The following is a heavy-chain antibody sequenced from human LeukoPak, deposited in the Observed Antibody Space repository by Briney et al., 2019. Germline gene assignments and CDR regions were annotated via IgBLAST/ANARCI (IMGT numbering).Heavy chain of an antibody. CDR1: GGSISSYY. D-gene: IGHD3-10*01. CDR3: ASLTMVRGVIYFDY. Sequence: SETLSLTCTVSGGSISSYYWSWIRQPLGKGLEWIGYIYYSGSTNYNPSLKSRVTISVDTSKNQFSLKLSSVTAADTAVYYCASLTMVRGVIYFDYWGQGTLVTVSS. CDR2: IYYSGST. V-gene: IGHV4-59*01. J-gene: IGHJ4*02.